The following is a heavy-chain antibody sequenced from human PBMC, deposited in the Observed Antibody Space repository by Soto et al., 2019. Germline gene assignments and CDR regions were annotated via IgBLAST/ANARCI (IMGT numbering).Heavy chain of an antibody. CDR2: IIPIFGTA. CDR3: ARDPPLLRGYSYGYEEDWFDP. J-gene: IGHJ5*02. CDR1: GGTFSSYA. D-gene: IGHD5-18*01. Sequence: SVKVSCKASGGTFSSYAISWVRQAPGQGLEWMGGIIPIFGTANYAQKFQGRVTITADESTSTAYMELSSLRSEDTAVYHCARDPPLLRGYSYGYEEDWFDPWGQGTLVTVSS. V-gene: IGHV1-69*13.